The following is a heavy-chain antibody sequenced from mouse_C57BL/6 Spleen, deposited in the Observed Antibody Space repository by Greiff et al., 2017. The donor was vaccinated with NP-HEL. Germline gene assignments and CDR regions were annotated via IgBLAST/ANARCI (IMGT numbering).Heavy chain of an antibody. V-gene: IGHV5-4*03. Sequence: EVKLVESGGGLVKPGGSLKLSCAASGFTFSSYAMSWVRQTPEKRLEWVATISDGGSYTYYPDNVKGRFTISRDNAKNNLYLQMSHLKSEDTAMYYCARRGDGWGYFDVWGTGTTVTVSS. D-gene: IGHD1-1*02. J-gene: IGHJ1*03. CDR2: ISDGGSYT. CDR1: GFTFSSYA. CDR3: ARRGDGWGYFDV.